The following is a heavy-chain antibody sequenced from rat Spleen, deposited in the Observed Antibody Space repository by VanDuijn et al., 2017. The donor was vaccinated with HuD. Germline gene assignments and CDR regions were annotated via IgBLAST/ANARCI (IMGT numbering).Heavy chain of an antibody. CDR2: IWGNGNT. CDR3: TRSYGGYSSNWFPY. D-gene: IGHD1-11*01. CDR1: GFSLNNYG. Sequence: QVQLKESGPGLVQPSQTLSLTCTVSGFSLNNYGVIWVRQPPGKGLEWMGVIWGNGNTNYNSALKSRLTITRDTSKSQVFLKMNSLQTDDTAIYFCTRSYGGYSSNWFPYWGQGTLVTVSS. V-gene: IGHV2-13*01. J-gene: IGHJ3*01.